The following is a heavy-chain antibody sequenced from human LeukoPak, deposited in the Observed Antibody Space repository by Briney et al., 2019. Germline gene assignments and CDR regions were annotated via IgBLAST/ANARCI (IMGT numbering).Heavy chain of an antibody. CDR2: INPNSGGT. J-gene: IGHJ5*02. CDR3: ARDPGITGTTCWFDP. V-gene: IGHV1-2*06. D-gene: IGHD1-7*01. CDR1: GYTFTSYY. Sequence: ASVKVSCKASGYTFTSYYMHWVRQAPGQGLEWMGRINPNSGGTNYAQKFQGRVTMTRDTSISTAYMELSRLRSDDTAAYYCARDPGITGTTCWFDPWGQGTLVTVSS.